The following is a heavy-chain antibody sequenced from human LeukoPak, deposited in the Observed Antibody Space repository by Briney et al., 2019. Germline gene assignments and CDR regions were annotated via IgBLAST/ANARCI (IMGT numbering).Heavy chain of an antibody. CDR3: ATSVGDYYYYYMDV. Sequence: SVKVSCKASGGTFSSYAISWVRQAPGQGLEWMGGIIPIFGTANYAQKFQGRVTITTDESTSTAYMELSSLRSEDTAVYYCATSVGDYYYYYMDVWGKGTTVTVSS. CDR1: GGTFSSYA. CDR2: IIPIFGTA. V-gene: IGHV1-69*05. J-gene: IGHJ6*03. D-gene: IGHD4-23*01.